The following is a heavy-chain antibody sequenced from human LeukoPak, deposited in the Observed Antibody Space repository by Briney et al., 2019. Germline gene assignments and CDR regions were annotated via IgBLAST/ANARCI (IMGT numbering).Heavy chain of an antibody. Sequence: SVKVSCKASGGTFSNYAISWVRQAPGQGLEWMGGIIPIFGTANYAQKFQGRVTITADESTSTAYMELSSLRSEDTAVYYCAWACSGGSCNFDYWGQGTLVTVSS. CDR1: GGTFSNYA. CDR3: AWACSGGSCNFDY. J-gene: IGHJ4*02. D-gene: IGHD2-15*01. CDR2: IIPIFGTA. V-gene: IGHV1-69*01.